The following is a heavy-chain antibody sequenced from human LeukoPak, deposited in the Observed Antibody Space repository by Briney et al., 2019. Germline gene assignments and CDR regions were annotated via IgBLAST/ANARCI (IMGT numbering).Heavy chain of an antibody. Sequence: GGSLRLSCAASGFTFSSYWMHWVRQAPGKGLVWVSRINSDGSSTSYADSVKGRFTISRDNAKNTLYLQMNSLRAEDTAVYYCARDPLDGYSSGLYYFDYWGQGTLVTVSS. J-gene: IGHJ4*02. CDR1: GFTFSSYW. CDR3: ARDPLDGYSSGLYYFDY. V-gene: IGHV3-74*01. CDR2: INSDGSST. D-gene: IGHD6-19*01.